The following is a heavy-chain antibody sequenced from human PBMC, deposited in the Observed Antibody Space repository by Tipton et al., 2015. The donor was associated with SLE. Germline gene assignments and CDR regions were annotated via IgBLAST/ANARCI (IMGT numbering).Heavy chain of an antibody. D-gene: IGHD4-23*01. V-gene: IGHV4-34*01. Sequence: LRLSCAVYGGSFSGYYWSWIRQPPGKGLEWIGEINHSGRTNYNPSLKSRVTISVDTSKNQFSLKLSSVTAADTAVYYCAREGYGGKNGDVWGKGTTVTVSS. CDR3: AREGYGGKNGDV. CDR2: INHSGRT. CDR1: GGSFSGYY. J-gene: IGHJ6*04.